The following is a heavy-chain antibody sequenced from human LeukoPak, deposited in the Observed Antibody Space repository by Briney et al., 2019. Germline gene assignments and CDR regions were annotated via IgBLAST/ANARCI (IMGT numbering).Heavy chain of an antibody. J-gene: IGHJ5*02. D-gene: IGHD1-26*01. CDR1: GGSIYGGGYY. V-gene: IGHV4-30-2*01. CDR2: IYHSGTT. CDR3: ARARDTTSGSNWFDP. Sequence: SETLSLTCTVSGGSIYGGGYYWSWIRQPPGKGLEWIGYIYHSGTTYYNPSLKSRVTIPIDRSKNQFSLKLSSVTAADTAVYYCARARDTTSGSNWFDPWGQGTLVTVSS.